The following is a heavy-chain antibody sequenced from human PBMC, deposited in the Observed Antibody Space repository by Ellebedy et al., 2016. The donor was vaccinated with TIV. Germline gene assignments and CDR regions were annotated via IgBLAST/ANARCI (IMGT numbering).Heavy chain of an antibody. J-gene: IGHJ6*02. Sequence: ASVKVSXXASGYTFTSYGISWVRQAPGKGLEWMGGFDPEDGETIYAQKFQGRVTMTEDTSTDTAYMELSSLRSEDTAVYYCATRDGDYYYGMDVWGQGTTVTVSS. CDR1: GYTFTSYG. D-gene: IGHD3-10*01. CDR3: ATRDGDYYYGMDV. V-gene: IGHV1-24*01. CDR2: FDPEDGET.